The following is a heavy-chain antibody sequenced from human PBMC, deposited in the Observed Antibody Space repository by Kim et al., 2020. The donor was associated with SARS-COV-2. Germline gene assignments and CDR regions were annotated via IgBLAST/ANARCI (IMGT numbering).Heavy chain of an antibody. CDR2: IGTAGDT. D-gene: IGHD3-10*01. V-gene: IGHV3-13*04. CDR1: GFTFSSYD. Sequence: GGSLRLSCAASGFTFSSYDMHWVRQATGKGLEWVSGIGTAGDTYYPGSVKGRFTISRENAKNSLYLQMNSLRAGDTAVYYCARGLLYYYGSGSSDHFDYWGQGTLVTVSS. J-gene: IGHJ4*02. CDR3: ARGLLYYYGSGSSDHFDY.